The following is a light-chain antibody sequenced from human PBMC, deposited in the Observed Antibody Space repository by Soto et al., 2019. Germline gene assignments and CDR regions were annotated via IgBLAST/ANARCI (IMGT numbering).Light chain of an antibody. V-gene: IGKV3-20*01. Sequence: EVVLTQSPDTLSLSPGETATLSCRASQSVDRYVAWYQQKLGQAPRLLIFGASGRATGIPDRFSGSGSGTDFTLTITRLEPEDFAVYYCQQYGSSPLTFGGGTKVETK. CDR1: QSVDRY. CDR3: QQYGSSPLT. CDR2: GAS. J-gene: IGKJ4*01.